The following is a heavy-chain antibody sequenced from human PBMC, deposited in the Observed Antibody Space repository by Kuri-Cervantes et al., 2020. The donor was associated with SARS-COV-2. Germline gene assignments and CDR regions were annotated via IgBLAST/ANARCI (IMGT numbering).Heavy chain of an antibody. V-gene: IGHV2-70*20. D-gene: IGHD5-18*01. CDR2: IDWDDDK. CDR3: ARNPRGNSYGYGSRYLFDY. CDR1: GFSLSSGGMC. Sequence: SGPTLVKPTQTLTLTCTFSGFSLSSGGMCVSWVRQAPGKALEWLALIDWDDDKYYSTSLKTRLTISKDTSKDQVVLTMTNMDPVDTATYYCARNPRGNSYGYGSRYLFDYWGQGALVTVSS. J-gene: IGHJ4*02.